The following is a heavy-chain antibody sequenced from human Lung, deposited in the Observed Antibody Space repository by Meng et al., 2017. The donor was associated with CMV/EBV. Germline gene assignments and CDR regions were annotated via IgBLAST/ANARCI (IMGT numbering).Heavy chain of an antibody. CDR1: GFPFSSYA. CDR3: AKGPLRSGSYPSYFDY. Sequence: SXAASGFPFSSYAMGWVRQAPGKGLEWVSAISGGGDRTYNADSVRGRFTISRDESKNTVYLQMSSLRAEDTAVYYCAKGPLRSGSYPSYFDYWGQGXLVTVSS. V-gene: IGHV3-23*01. CDR2: ISGGGDRT. J-gene: IGHJ4*02. D-gene: IGHD1-26*01.